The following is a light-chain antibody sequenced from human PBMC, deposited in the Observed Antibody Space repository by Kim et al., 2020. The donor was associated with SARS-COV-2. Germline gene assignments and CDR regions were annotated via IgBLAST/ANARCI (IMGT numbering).Light chain of an antibody. CDR2: VAS. CDR1: EDINNY. J-gene: IGKJ1*01. Sequence: ASIGDKVTITCRASEDINNYLNWYQQEPGKAPKLLIYVASSLESGVPSRFSGSGFGTDFTLTITRLQPEDFATYYCQQSYRTTWTFGQGTKVDIK. V-gene: IGKV1-39*01. CDR3: QQSYRTTWT.